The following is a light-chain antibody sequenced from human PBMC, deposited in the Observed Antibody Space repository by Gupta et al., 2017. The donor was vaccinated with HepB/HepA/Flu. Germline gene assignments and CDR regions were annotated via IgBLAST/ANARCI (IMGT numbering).Light chain of an antibody. CDR1: QSISRY. V-gene: IGKV1-39*01. Sequence: DIQMTQSPSSLSASVGDRITITCRASQSISRYLSWYQQTPGKAPKLLIYMASNLQGGVPSRFSGSGSGADFTLTISMLRPEDFASYYCQQSDTAPLTFGGGTKVEIK. CDR3: QQSDTAPLT. J-gene: IGKJ4*01. CDR2: MAS.